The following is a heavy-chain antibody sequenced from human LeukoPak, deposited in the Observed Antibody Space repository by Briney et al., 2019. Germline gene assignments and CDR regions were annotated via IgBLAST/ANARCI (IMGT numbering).Heavy chain of an antibody. Sequence: PGGSLRLSCAASGFTFSSYSMNWVRQAPGKGLEWVSSITSSGSYIYYADSVKGRFTISRDNAKNSLYLQMNSLRAEDTAVYYCARDSLSWFDPWGQGTLVTVSS. J-gene: IGHJ5*02. V-gene: IGHV3-21*01. CDR2: ITSSGSYI. CDR3: ARDSLSWFDP. CDR1: GFTFSSYS.